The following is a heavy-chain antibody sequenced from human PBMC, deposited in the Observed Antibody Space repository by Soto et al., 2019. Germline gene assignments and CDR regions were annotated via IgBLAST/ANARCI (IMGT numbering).Heavy chain of an antibody. CDR2: IWYDGSNK. CDR1: GFTFSNYG. V-gene: IGHV3-33*01. CDR3: ARDLRDYFDY. Sequence: QVQLVESGGGVVQPGRSLRLSCAASGFTFSNYGMHWVRQAPGKGLEWVAVIWYDGSNKYYAASVKGRFTISRDNSKNTLYLQMNSLRAENTAVYSSARDLRDYFDYWGQGTLVTVSS. J-gene: IGHJ4*02.